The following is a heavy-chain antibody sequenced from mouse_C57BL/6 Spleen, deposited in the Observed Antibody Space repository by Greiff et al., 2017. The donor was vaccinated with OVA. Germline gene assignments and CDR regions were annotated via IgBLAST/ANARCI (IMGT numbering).Heavy chain of an antibody. D-gene: IGHD4-1*02. V-gene: IGHV5-17*01. CDR1: GFTFSDYG. J-gene: IGHJ2*01. CDR2: ISSGSSTI. Sequence: EVKLMESGGGLVKPGGSLKLSCAASGFTFSDYGMHWVRQAPEKGLEWVAYISSGSSTIYYADTVKGRFTISRDNAKNTLFLQMTSLRSEDTAMYYCARHQLGGDYWGQGTTLTVSS. CDR3: ARHQLGGDY.